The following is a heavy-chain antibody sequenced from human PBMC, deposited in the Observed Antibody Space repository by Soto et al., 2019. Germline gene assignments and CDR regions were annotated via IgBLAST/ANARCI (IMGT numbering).Heavy chain of an antibody. CDR2: IYSGGSS. Sequence: GGSLRLSCAASGFTVSSNYMSWVRQAPGKGLEWVSVIYSGGSSEYTDCVKVRFTISRPNSKNTLYLQMISLRAEDMDVYACARVGYSGGYYFDYWGQGTLVTVSS. J-gene: IGHJ4*02. V-gene: IGHV3-66*01. CDR3: ARVGYSGGYYFDY. CDR1: GFTVSSNY. D-gene: IGHD1-26*01.